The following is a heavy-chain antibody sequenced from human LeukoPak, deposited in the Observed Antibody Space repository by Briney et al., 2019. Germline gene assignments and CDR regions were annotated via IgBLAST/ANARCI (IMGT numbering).Heavy chain of an antibody. CDR2: IKNDGSMT. D-gene: IGHD3-10*01. V-gene: IGHV3-74*01. CDR1: GFTFSSYW. J-gene: IGHJ4*02. CDR3: AFYGSGVY. Sequence: GGSLRLSCAASGFTFSSYWMHWVRQAPGKGPVWVSRIKNDGSMTNYVDSVQGRFTISRDNAKDTLYLQMNSLRADDTAVYYCAFYGSGVYWGQGALVTVSS.